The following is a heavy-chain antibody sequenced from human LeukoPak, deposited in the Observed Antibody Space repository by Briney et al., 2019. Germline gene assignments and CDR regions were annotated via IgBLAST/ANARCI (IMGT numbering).Heavy chain of an antibody. Sequence: HSGGSLRLSCAASGFTFSSYAMHWVRQAPGKGLEWVAVISYDGSNKYYADSVKGRFTISRDNSKNTLYLQMNSLRAEDTAVYYCARVTGRGWSDGFDIWGQGTMVTVSS. CDR3: ARVTGRGWSDGFDI. CDR1: GFTFSSYA. V-gene: IGHV3-30*04. D-gene: IGHD6-19*01. CDR2: ISYDGSNK. J-gene: IGHJ3*02.